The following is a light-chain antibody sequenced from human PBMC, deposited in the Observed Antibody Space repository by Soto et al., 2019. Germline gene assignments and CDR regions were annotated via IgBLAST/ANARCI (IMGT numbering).Light chain of an antibody. J-gene: IGKJ2*01. CDR1: QDIRDY. CDR2: AAS. V-gene: IGKV1-16*02. Sequence: DIQMTQSPSSLSASVGDRVTISCRASQDIRDYLAWFQQKPGKPPKHLIYAASRLQPGVPSKFSGSGSGTDFTLTISSLQPEDFATYYFQQYNSYPPTFGQGTRLDI. CDR3: QQYNSYPPT.